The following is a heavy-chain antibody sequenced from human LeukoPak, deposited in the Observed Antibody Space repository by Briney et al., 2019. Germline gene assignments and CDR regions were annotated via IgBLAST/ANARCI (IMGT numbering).Heavy chain of an antibody. CDR3: ARGGGYYPIDY. CDR1: GLPVDSNY. Sequence: PGGSLRLSCAASGLPVDSNYMNWVRQAPGKGLEWVSVLYEDGRIYYADSVKGRFTISRDTSKNILSLQLNGLRAEDTAVYYCARGGGYYPIDYWGQGTLVTVSS. CDR2: LYEDGRI. D-gene: IGHD2-15*01. J-gene: IGHJ4*02. V-gene: IGHV3-53*01.